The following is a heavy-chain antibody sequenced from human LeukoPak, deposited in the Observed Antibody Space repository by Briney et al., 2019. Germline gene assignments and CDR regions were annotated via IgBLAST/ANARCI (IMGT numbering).Heavy chain of an antibody. D-gene: IGHD3-10*01. Sequence: GESLKISCQGSGYSFTSYWIGWVRQMPGKGLEWMGIIYPGDSDTRYSPSFQGQVTISADKSISTAYLQWSSLKASDTAMYYCARLLSSGGSGRHYMDVWGKGTTVTISS. CDR2: IYPGDSDT. J-gene: IGHJ6*03. CDR1: GYSFTSYW. CDR3: ARLLSSGGSGRHYMDV. V-gene: IGHV5-51*01.